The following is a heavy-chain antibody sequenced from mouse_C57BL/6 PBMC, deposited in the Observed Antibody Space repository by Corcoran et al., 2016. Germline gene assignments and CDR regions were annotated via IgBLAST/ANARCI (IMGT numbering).Heavy chain of an antibody. CDR2: INTYSGVP. CDR3: ARWVTITTPHYYAMDY. J-gene: IGHJ4*01. Sequence: QIQLVQSGPELKKPGETVKISCKASGYTFTTYGMSWVKQAPGKGLKRMGWINTYSGVPTYADDFKGRFAFSLETSASTAYLQINNLKNEDTATYFCARWVTITTPHYYAMDYWGQGTSVTVSS. D-gene: IGHD1-1*01. V-gene: IGHV9-3*01. CDR1: GYTFTTYG.